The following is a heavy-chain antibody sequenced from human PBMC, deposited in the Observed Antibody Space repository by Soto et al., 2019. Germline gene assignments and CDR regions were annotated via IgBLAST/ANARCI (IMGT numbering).Heavy chain of an antibody. CDR2: MSYDGTTK. Sequence: QVQLVESGGGVVQPGRSLRLSCAASGFIFSNYVMYWDRQAPGKGLEWVAFMSYDGTTKYYADSVKGRFTISRDNSKNTLYLQMNNLRPEDTGVYYCAREVLWSRYFDYWGQGTLVTVSS. CDR1: GFIFSNYV. J-gene: IGHJ4*02. D-gene: IGHD2-21*01. V-gene: IGHV3-30-3*01. CDR3: AREVLWSRYFDY.